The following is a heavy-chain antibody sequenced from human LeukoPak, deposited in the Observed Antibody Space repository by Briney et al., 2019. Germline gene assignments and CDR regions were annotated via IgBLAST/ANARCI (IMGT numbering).Heavy chain of an antibody. Sequence: SETLSLTCAVYGGSFSGYYWSWIRQPPGKGLEWIGEINHSGSTNCNPSLKSRVTISVDTSKNQFSLKLSSVTAADTAVYYCARDHDYYDNFDPWGQGTLVTVSS. CDR2: INHSGST. J-gene: IGHJ5*02. CDR3: ARDHDYYDNFDP. CDR1: GGSFSGYY. V-gene: IGHV4-34*01. D-gene: IGHD3-22*01.